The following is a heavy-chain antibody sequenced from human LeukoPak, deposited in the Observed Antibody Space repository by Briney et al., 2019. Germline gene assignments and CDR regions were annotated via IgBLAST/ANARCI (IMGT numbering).Heavy chain of an antibody. V-gene: IGHV3-7*02. CDR1: GFTFRRYW. D-gene: IGHD3-10*01. J-gene: IGHJ4*02. CDR2: IKQDGSEK. Sequence: GGSLRLSCAASGFTFRRYWMSWARQASGKGLEWVANIKQDGSEKYYVDSVKGRFTISRDNAKNSLYLQMNSLRAEDTAVYYCVGLGENYGGQGTLVTVSS. CDR3: VGLGENY.